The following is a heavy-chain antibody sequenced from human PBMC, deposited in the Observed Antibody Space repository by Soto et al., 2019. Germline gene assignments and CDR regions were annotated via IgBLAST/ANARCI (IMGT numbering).Heavy chain of an antibody. CDR1: GGSISSGGHS. D-gene: IGHD2-15*01. J-gene: IGHJ5*02. Sequence: SETLSLTCAVSGGSISSGGHSWSLFRQPPGKGLEWIGYICHSGSTYYNPSLKSRVTISVDRSKNQFSLKLSSVPAADAAVYYCAKSAKDNWFDPWGQGTLVTVSS. CDR2: ICHSGST. CDR3: AKSAKDNWFDP. V-gene: IGHV4-30-2*01.